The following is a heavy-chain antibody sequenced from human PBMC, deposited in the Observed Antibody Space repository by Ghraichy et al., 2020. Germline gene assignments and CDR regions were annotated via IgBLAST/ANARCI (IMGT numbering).Heavy chain of an antibody. J-gene: IGHJ6*02. CDR2: INHSGST. Sequence: SETLSLTCAVYGGSFSGYYWSWIRQPPGKGLEWIGEINHSGSTNYNPSLKSRVTISVDTSKNQFSLKLSSVTAADTAVYYCARGYSSSWYVYNLDYYYYYGMDVWGQGTTVTVSS. CDR3: ARGYSSSWYVYNLDYYYYYGMDV. V-gene: IGHV4-34*01. D-gene: IGHD6-13*01. CDR1: GGSFSGYY.